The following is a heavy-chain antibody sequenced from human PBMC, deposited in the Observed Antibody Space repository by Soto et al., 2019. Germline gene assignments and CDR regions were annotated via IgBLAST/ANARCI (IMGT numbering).Heavy chain of an antibody. J-gene: IGHJ5*02. CDR2: IYYSGTT. D-gene: IGHD2-15*01. CDR1: GGSISSNS. V-gene: IGHV4-59*01. Sequence: PSETLSLTCTVSGGSISSNSWSWIRQPPGKGLEWIGYIYYSGTTNYNPSLKSRVTISVDTSKNQFSLKLSSVTAADTAVYYCARETSRYCSGGSCYSGYNWFDPWGQGTLVTVSS. CDR3: ARETSRYCSGGSCYSGYNWFDP.